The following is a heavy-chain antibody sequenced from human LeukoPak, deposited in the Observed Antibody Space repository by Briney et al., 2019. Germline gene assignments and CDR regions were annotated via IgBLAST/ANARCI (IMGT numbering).Heavy chain of an antibody. CDR2: ISSSSSYI. D-gene: IGHD3-3*01. CDR1: GFTFSSYS. Sequence: GGSLRLSCAASGFTFSSYSMNWVRQAPGKGLEWVSSISSSSSYIYYADSVKGRFTISRDNAKNSLYLQMNSLRAEDTAVYYCARVLKYYDFWSGPLDYWGQGTLVTVSS. CDR3: ARVLKYYDFWSGPLDY. J-gene: IGHJ4*02. V-gene: IGHV3-21*04.